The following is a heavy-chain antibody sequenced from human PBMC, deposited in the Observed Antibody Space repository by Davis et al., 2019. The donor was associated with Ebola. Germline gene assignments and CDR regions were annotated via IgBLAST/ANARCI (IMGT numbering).Heavy chain of an antibody. CDR2: INHSGST. V-gene: IGHV4-39*07. D-gene: IGHD1-7*01. Sequence: MPSETLSLTCTVSGGSVSSGSYYWSWIRQPPGKGLEWIGEINHSGSTNYNPSLKSRVTISVDTSKNQFSLKLSSVTAADTAVYYCARKLELRKYYYYYYGMDVWGQGTTVTVSS. CDR1: GGSVSSGSYY. CDR3: ARKLELRKYYYYYYGMDV. J-gene: IGHJ6*02.